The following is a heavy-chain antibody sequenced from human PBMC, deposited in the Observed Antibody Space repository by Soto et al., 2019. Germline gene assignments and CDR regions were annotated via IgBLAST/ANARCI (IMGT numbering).Heavy chain of an antibody. CDR1: GFTFSSYS. D-gene: IGHD6-13*01. J-gene: IGHJ5*02. CDR3: AREPAVIAAAGLNWFDP. Sequence: GGSLRLSCAASGFTFSSYSMNWVRQAPGKGLEWVSSISSSSSYIYYADSVKGRFTISRDNAKNSLYLQMNSLRAEDTAVYYCAREPAVIAAAGLNWFDPWGQGTLVTVSS. V-gene: IGHV3-21*01. CDR2: ISSSSSYI.